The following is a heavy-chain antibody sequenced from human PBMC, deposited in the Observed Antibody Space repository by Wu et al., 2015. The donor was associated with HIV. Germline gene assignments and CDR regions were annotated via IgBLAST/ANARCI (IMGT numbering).Heavy chain of an antibody. J-gene: IGHJ5*02. CDR3: ARSDTPNKYCSSTSCQFKEFDP. Sequence: QVQLVQSGAEVKKPGSSVKVSCKASGGTFSSYAISWVRQAPGQGLEWMGGIIPIFGTANYAQKFQGRVTITADESTSTAYMELSSLRSEDTAVYYCARSDTPNKYCSSTSCQFKEFDPWGQGTLVTVSS. V-gene: IGHV1-69*01. CDR2: IIPIFGTA. CDR1: GGTFSSYA. D-gene: IGHD2-2*01.